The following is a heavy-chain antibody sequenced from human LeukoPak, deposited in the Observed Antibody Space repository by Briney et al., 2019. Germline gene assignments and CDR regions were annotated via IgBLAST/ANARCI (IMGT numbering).Heavy chain of an antibody. CDR1: GGSISSYY. D-gene: IGHD6-13*01. J-gene: IGHJ4*02. V-gene: IGHV4-59*01. CDR2: IYYSGST. Sequence: PSETLSLTCTVSGGSISSYYWSWIRQPPGKGLEWIGYIYYSGSTNYNPSLKSRVTISVDTSKNQFSLKLSSVTAADTAVYYCATSLAAAGAFDYWGQGTLVTVSS. CDR3: ATSLAAAGAFDY.